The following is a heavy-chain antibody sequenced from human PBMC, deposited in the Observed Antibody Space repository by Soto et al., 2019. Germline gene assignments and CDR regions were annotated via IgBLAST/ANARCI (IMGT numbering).Heavy chain of an antibody. CDR2: IKQDGSER. CDR3: ARRIGVDV. J-gene: IGHJ6*02. Sequence: EVLLVESGGGLVQRGRSLRLSCAASGFTFSSYWMSWVRQAPGKGLEWVANIKQDGSERYYVDSVKGRFTISRDNAKETLYLKMNSLRGWYTSVNYCARRIGVDVWGPGTTVTVSS. D-gene: IGHD3-10*01. V-gene: IGHV3-7*03. CDR1: GFTFSSYW.